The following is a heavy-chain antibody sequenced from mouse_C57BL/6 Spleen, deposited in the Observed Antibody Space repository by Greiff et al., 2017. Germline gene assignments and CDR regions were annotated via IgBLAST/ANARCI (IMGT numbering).Heavy chain of an antibody. CDR3: ARVWGYEYFDY. J-gene: IGHJ2*01. CDR1: GYTFTSYW. CDR2: IDPSDSYT. V-gene: IGHV1-59*01. Sequence: QVHVKQPGAELVRPGTSVKLSCKASGYTFTSYWMHWVKQRPGQGLEWIGVIDPSDSYTNYNQKFKGKATLTVDTSSSTAYMQLSSLTSEDSAVYYCARVWGYEYFDYWGQGTTLTVSS. D-gene: IGHD2-2*01.